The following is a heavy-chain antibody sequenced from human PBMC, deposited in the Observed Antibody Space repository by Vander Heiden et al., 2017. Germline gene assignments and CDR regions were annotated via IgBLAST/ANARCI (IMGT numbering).Heavy chain of an antibody. Sequence: EVKLVVSGGRLVQPGGYLRLSCHASGVTFRSYSMNWVRQALGKWVEWVSYSSSSSSTIYYADSVKGRFTNSRDNAKNSLYLQMKRLRDDDTAVYYWAVEGAFQFDYWGQGTLVTVSS. V-gene: IGHV3-48*02. CDR3: AVEGAFQFDY. J-gene: IGHJ4*02. CDR2: SSSSSSTI. CDR1: GVTFRSYS.